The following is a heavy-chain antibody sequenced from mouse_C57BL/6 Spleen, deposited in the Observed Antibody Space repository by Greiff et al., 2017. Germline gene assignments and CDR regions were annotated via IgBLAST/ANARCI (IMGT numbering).Heavy chain of an antibody. Sequence: VQLQQSGAELMQPGASVKLSCKATGYTFTGYWIEWVKQRPGHGLEWIGEILPGSGSTTYNEKFKGKATFTADTSSNTAYMQLSSLTTEDSAIYYCARRVIRDWYIDVWGTGTTVTVSS. CDR3: ARRVIRDWYIDV. CDR1: GYTFTGYW. D-gene: IGHD1-1*01. J-gene: IGHJ1*03. V-gene: IGHV1-9*01. CDR2: ILPGSGST.